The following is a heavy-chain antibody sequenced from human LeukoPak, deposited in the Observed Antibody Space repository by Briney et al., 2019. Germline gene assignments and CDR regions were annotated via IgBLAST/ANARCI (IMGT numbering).Heavy chain of an antibody. CDR3: ASWYYDYVWGSYRPY. V-gene: IGHV3-21*01. CDR2: ISSSSSYI. Sequence: SGGSLRLSCAASGFTFSSYSMNWVRQAPGKGLEWVSSISSSSSYIYYADSVKGRFTISRDNAKNSLYLQMNSLRAEDTAVYYCASWYYDYVWGSYRPYWGQGTLVTVSP. CDR1: GFTFSSYS. D-gene: IGHD3-16*02. J-gene: IGHJ4*02.